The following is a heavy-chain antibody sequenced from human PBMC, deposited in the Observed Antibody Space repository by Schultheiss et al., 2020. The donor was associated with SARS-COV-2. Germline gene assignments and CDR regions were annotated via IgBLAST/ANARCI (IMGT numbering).Heavy chain of an antibody. J-gene: IGHJ5*02. D-gene: IGHD2-15*01. CDR1: GFTVSSNY. Sequence: GESLKISCAASGFTVSSNYMSWVRQAPGKGLGWVSYISSSGSTIYYADSVKGRFTISRDNANNSLYLQMHSLRAEDTAVYYCVRDRSWWTPYNCFDLWGRGTLVTVSS. CDR2: ISSSGSTI. V-gene: IGHV3-11*04. CDR3: VRDRSWWTPYNCFDL.